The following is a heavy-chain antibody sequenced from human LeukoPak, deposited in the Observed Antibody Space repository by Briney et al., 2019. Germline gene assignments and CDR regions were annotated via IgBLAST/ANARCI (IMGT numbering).Heavy chain of an antibody. CDR2: INHSGST. CDR1: GGSFSGYY. CDR3: AIVRTGFYRI. J-gene: IGHJ4*02. V-gene: IGHV4-34*01. D-gene: IGHD3-10*01. Sequence: SETLSLTCAVYGGSFSGYYWSWIRQPPGKGLEWIGEINHSGSTNYNPSLKSRVTISVDTSKNQFSLKLSSVTAADTAVYYCAIVRTGFYRIWGQGTLVTVSS.